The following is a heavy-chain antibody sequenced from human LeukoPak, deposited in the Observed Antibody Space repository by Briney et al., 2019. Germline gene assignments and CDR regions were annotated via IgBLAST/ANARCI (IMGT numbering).Heavy chain of an antibody. CDR3: ARGIESSSSWIDP. D-gene: IGHD2-2*01. Sequence: SETLSLTCTVSGGSISSGSYYWSWIRQPAGKGLEWIGRIYTSGSTNYNPSLKSRVTISVDTSKNQFSLKLSSVTAADTAVYYCARGIESSSSWIDPWGQGTLVTVSS. J-gene: IGHJ5*02. V-gene: IGHV4-61*02. CDR1: GGSISSGSYY. CDR2: IYTSGST.